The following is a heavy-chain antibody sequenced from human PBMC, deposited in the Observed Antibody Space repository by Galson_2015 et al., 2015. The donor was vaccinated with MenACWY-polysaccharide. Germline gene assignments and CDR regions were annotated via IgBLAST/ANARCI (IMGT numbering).Heavy chain of an antibody. V-gene: IGHV3-33*01. CDR2: IQNVGSPK. CDR1: TVTFRGSG. J-gene: IGHJ3*02. Sequence: SLRLSCAASTVTFRGSGMHWVRQAPGKGLEWVAVIQNVGSPKAYADSVKGRFTISRDNSKNTLYLEMNSLRAEDTAMYYCARESSRIVFHAFDIWGQGTMVTVSS. CDR3: ARESSRIVFHAFDI. D-gene: IGHD6-19*01.